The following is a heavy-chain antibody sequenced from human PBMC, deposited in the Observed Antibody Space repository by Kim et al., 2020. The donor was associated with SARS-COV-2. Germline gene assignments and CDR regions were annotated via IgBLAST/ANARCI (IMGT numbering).Heavy chain of an antibody. Sequence: YDAPVKGRFSISREDSKNSLYLQMNSLKTEDTAVYYCTRLGVVGANAIDYWGQGTLVTVSS. D-gene: IGHD1-26*01. CDR3: TRLGVVGANAIDY. J-gene: IGHJ4*02. V-gene: IGHV3-72*01.